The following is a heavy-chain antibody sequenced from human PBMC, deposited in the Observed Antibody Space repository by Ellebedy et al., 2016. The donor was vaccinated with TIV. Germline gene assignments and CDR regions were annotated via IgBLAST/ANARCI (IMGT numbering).Heavy chain of an antibody. V-gene: IGHV1-2*02. D-gene: IGHD3-9*01. CDR3: ARGNVLRYFDWLSY. Sequence: AASVKVSCKASGYTFTSYYMHWVRQAPGQGLEWMGWINPNSGGTNYAQKFQGRVTMTRDTSISTAYMELSRLRSDDTAVYYCARGNVLRYFDWLSYWGQGTLVTVSS. CDR1: GYTFTSYY. J-gene: IGHJ4*02. CDR2: INPNSGGT.